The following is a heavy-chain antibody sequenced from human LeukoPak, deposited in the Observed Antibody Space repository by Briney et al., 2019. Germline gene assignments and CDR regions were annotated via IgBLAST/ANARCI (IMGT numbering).Heavy chain of an antibody. D-gene: IGHD6-19*01. CDR1: GFSFSSYN. CDR2: ITTSSSYT. CDR3: ARVGSSGWYLDY. V-gene: IGHV3-21*01. J-gene: IGHJ4*02. Sequence: GGSLRLSCEASGFSFSSYNMDWVRQTPGKGLEWISSITTSSSYTFYADSVKGRFTISRDNARNSLYLQMNSLTAEDTAVYYCARVGSSGWYLDYWGQGTLVTVSS.